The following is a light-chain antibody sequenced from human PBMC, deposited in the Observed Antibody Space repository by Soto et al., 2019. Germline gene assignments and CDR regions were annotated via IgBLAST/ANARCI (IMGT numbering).Light chain of an antibody. Sequence: DIQMTQYPSTRPASVGDRVTITCRASQSISSWLAWYQQNPGKAPKLLIYDASSLESGVPSRFSGSGSGTEFTLTISSLQPDDFATYYCQQYNSYSAFGQGTKVDIK. CDR1: QSISSW. V-gene: IGKV1-5*01. CDR3: QQYNSYSA. CDR2: DAS. J-gene: IGKJ1*01.